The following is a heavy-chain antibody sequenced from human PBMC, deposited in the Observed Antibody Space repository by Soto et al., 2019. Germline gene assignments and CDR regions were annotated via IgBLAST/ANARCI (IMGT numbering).Heavy chain of an antibody. D-gene: IGHD6-6*01. Sequence: AGGALKLSSAAPWIPFFRYSMSWVPHGPGKGLEWVSAISGSGGSTYYADSVKGRFTISRDNSKNTLYLQMNSLRAEDTAVYYCAKAKIAARPQVFDYWGQGTLVTVSS. CDR2: ISGSGGST. CDR1: WIPFFRYS. CDR3: AKAKIAARPQVFDY. J-gene: IGHJ4*02. V-gene: IGHV3-23*01.